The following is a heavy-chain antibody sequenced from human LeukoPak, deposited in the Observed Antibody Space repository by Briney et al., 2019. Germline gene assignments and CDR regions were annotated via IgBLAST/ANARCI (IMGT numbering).Heavy chain of an antibody. CDR2: ISGSGGST. CDR1: GFTFSSYA. Sequence: PGGSLRLSRAASGFTFSSYAMRWVRQAPGKGLEWVSAISGSGGSTYYADSVKGRFTISRDNSKNTLYLQMNSLRAEDTAVYYCATARSPLWFGEWRDYWGQGTLVTVSS. CDR3: ATARSPLWFGEWRDY. J-gene: IGHJ4*02. D-gene: IGHD3-10*01. V-gene: IGHV3-23*01.